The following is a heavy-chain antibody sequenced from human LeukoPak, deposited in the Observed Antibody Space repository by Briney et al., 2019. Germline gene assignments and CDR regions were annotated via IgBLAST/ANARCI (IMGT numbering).Heavy chain of an antibody. CDR1: GGSISSSSYY. D-gene: IGHD6-19*01. J-gene: IGHJ2*01. Sequence: PSETLSLTCTVSGGSISSSSYYRGWIRQPPGKGLEWIGSIYYSGSTYYNPSLKSRVTISVDTSKNQFSLKLSSVTAADTAVYYCARPRHSSGWDWYFDLWGRGTLVTVSS. CDR2: IYYSGST. V-gene: IGHV4-39*07. CDR3: ARPRHSSGWDWYFDL.